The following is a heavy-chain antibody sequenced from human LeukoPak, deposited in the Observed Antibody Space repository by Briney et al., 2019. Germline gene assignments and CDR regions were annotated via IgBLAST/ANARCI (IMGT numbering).Heavy chain of an antibody. D-gene: IGHD3-10*01. CDR1: GFTFSSYG. V-gene: IGHV3-23*01. CDR3: AKDGSGSMIYYYYMDV. CDR2: ISGSGGST. J-gene: IGHJ6*03. Sequence: GGSLRLSCADSGFTFSSYGMSWVRQAPGKGLEWVSGISGSGGSTYYADSVKGRFTISRDNSKNTLYLQMNSLRAEDTAVYYCAKDGSGSMIYYYYMDVWGKGTTVTISS.